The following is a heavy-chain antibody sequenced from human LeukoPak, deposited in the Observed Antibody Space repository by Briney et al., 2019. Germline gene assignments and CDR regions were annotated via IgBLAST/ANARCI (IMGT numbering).Heavy chain of an antibody. Sequence: GGSLRLSCAASGFTFSSYAMSWVRQAPGKGLEWVSGINWNGGSTGYADSVKGRFTISRDNAKNSLYLQMNSLRAEDTALYHCAREITMVRGVNTYWYFDLWDRGTLVTVSS. CDR2: INWNGGST. CDR1: GFTFSSYA. CDR3: AREITMVRGVNTYWYFDL. D-gene: IGHD3-10*01. V-gene: IGHV3-20*01. J-gene: IGHJ2*01.